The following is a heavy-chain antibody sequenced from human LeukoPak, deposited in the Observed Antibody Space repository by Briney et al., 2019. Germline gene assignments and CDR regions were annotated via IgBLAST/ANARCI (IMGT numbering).Heavy chain of an antibody. CDR1: GFTFDDYA. J-gene: IGHJ3*02. Sequence: GRSLRLSCAASGFTFDDYAMHWVRQAPGKGLEWVSGISWNSGSIGYADSVKGRFTISRDNAKNSLYLQMNSLRAEDTALYYCAKDRSIAAAGPYDAFDIWGQGTMVTVSS. CDR3: AKDRSIAAAGPYDAFDI. V-gene: IGHV3-9*01. CDR2: ISWNSGSI. D-gene: IGHD6-13*01.